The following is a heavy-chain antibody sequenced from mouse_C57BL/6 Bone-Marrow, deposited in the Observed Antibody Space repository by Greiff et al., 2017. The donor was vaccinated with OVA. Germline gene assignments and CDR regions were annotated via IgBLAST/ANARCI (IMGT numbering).Heavy chain of an antibody. V-gene: IGHV1-59*01. Sequence: QVQLQQPGAELVRPGTSVKLSCKASGYTFTSYWMHWVKQRPGQGLEWIGVIDPSDSYTNYNQKFKGKATLTVDPSSSTAYMQLSSLTSEDSAVYYCARIYLTFDVWGTGTTVTVSS. CDR2: IDPSDSYT. CDR1: GYTFTSYW. CDR3: ARIYLTFDV. D-gene: IGHD5-5*01. J-gene: IGHJ1*03.